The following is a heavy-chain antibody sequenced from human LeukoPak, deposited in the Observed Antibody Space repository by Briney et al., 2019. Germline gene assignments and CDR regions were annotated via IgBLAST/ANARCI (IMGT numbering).Heavy chain of an antibody. D-gene: IGHD3-9*01. CDR3: AREAYDVLTSDWFDP. Sequence: ASVKVSCKASGYTFTGYYIHWVRQAPGQGLQWMGWINPNSGFAHYPQNFQGRLTMTRDTSISTVYMELSRLRSDDTAVYYCAREAYDVLTSDWFDPWGQGTLVTVSS. CDR2: INPNSGFA. J-gene: IGHJ5*02. CDR1: GYTFTGYY. V-gene: IGHV1-2*02.